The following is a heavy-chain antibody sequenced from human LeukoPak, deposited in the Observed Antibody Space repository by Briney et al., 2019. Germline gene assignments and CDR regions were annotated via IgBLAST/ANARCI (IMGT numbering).Heavy chain of an antibody. CDR1: GYTFTSYD. CDR2: MNPNSGNT. CDR3: ARAPGYDILTGYSDYYYYYMDV. D-gene: IGHD3-9*01. J-gene: IGHJ6*03. Sequence: ASVRVSCKASGYTFTSYDINWVRQATGQGLEWMGWMNPNSGNTGYAQKFQGRVTMTRNTSISTAYMELSSLRSEDTAVYYCARAPGYDILTGYSDYYYYYMDVWGKGTTVTVSS. V-gene: IGHV1-8*01.